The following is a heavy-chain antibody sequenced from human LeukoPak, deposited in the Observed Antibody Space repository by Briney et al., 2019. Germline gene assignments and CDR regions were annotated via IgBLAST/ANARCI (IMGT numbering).Heavy chain of an antibody. CDR2: INPNSGGT. CDR1: GYTFTGYY. J-gene: IGHJ4*02. CDR3: ARVRSSGPCGY. V-gene: IGHV1-2*02. Sequence: ASVTVSCKASGYTFTGYYMHWVRQAPGQGLEWMGWINPNSGGTNYAQKFQGRVTMTRDTSISTAYMELGRLRSDDTAVYYCARVRSSGPCGYWGQGTLVTVSS. D-gene: IGHD6-19*01.